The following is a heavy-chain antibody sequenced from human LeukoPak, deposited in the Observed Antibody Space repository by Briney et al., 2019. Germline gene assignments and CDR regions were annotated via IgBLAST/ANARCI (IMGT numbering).Heavy chain of an antibody. J-gene: IGHJ5*02. CDR1: GGTFSSYA. V-gene: IGHV1-69*04. D-gene: IGHD3-3*01. CDR2: IIPILGIA. Sequence: ASVKVSCKASGGTFSSYAISWVRQAPGQGLEWMGRIIPILGIANYAQKFQGRVTITADKSTSTAYMELSSLRSEDTAVYYCARATYYDFWSGYYMGGHNWFDPWGQGTLVTVSS. CDR3: ARATYYDFWSGYYMGGHNWFDP.